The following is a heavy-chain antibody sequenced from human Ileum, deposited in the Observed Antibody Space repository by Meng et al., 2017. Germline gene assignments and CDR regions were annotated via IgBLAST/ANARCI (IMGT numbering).Heavy chain of an antibody. CDR3: AKQFRDFGPITSLDY. V-gene: IGHV3-23*01. CDR2: INTASNMI. D-gene: IGHD3/OR15-3a*01. J-gene: IGHJ4*02. CDR1: GLTFSNHA. Sequence: GESLKISCAASGLTFSNHAMHWVRQAPGKGLEWVSGINTASNMIYYAESVKGRFTISRDNSKNLLFLQMNSLRTGDTAIYYCAKQFRDFGPITSLDYWGQGTVVTVCS.